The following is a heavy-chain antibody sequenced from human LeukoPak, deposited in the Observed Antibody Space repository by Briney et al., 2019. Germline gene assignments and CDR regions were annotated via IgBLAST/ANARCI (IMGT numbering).Heavy chain of an antibody. D-gene: IGHD4-17*01. CDR1: GGSISSYY. J-gene: IGHJ6*03. CDR3: AREALENDYGLYYYMDV. V-gene: IGHV4-4*07. Sequence: SETLSLTCTVSGGSISSYYWSWIRQPAGKGLEWIGRIYTSGSTNYNPSLKSRVTMSVDTSKNQFSLKLSSVTAADTAVYYCAREALENDYGLYYYMDVWGKGTTVTVSS. CDR2: IYTSGST.